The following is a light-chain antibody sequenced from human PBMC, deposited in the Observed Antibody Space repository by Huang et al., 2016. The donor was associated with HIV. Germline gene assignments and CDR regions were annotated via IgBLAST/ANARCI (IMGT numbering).Light chain of an antibody. J-gene: IGKJ4*01. CDR2: GAS. CDR3: LQYDRSPLT. CDR1: QSLRDTY. V-gene: IGKV3-20*01. Sequence: EVLLTQSPGTLSLSPGERATLSCRASQSLRDTYLAWYQQRPGQAPRLLSYGASSRATGIPDRFSGSGSGTDFTLTINRLEPQDFAVYFCLQYDRSPLTFGGGTKVEL.